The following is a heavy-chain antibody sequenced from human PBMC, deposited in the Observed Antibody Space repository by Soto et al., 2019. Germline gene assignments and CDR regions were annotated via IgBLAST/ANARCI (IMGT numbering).Heavy chain of an antibody. V-gene: IGHV4-30-2*06. J-gene: IGHJ4*02. D-gene: IGHD2-21*02. CDR1: GVTLSYGAYS. CDR2: MCRLETT. CDR3: VRCGGDYSFDF. Sequence: SETLALPCSDSGVTLSYGAYSWNWIRQSQGKGLEWFGYMCRLETTYYNPTFRRRLSLSIDRTRTQFIRSPRSKTAAYQAVYYCVRCGGDYSFDFWGQGIQVTVSS.